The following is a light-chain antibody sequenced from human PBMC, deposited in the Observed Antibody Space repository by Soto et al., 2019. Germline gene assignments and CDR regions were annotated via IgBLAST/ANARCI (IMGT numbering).Light chain of an antibody. CDR3: QSYDSSLNWV. CDR2: GKS. Sequence: QSVLTQPPSVSGAPGQRVTISCTGSSSNIGAGYDVHWYQQLPGTAPKLLIYGKSFRPSGVPDRFSGSKSGTSASLAIIGLQAEDEADYYCQSYDSSLNWVFGGGTQLTVL. V-gene: IGLV1-40*01. J-gene: IGLJ3*02. CDR1: SSNIGAGYD.